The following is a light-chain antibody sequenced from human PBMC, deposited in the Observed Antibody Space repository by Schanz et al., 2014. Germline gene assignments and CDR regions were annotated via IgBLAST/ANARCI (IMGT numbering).Light chain of an antibody. CDR3: SSYGGNLGV. CDR2: NVS. Sequence: QSALTQPASVSGSPGQSITISCAGTSSDVGRHDSVSWYQHHPGKAPKLIIFNVSVLPSGFSNRFSASKSGNTASLTVSGLQAEDEADYYCSSYGGNLGVFGTGTKLTVL. J-gene: IGLJ1*01. V-gene: IGLV2-14*03. CDR1: SSDVGRHDS.